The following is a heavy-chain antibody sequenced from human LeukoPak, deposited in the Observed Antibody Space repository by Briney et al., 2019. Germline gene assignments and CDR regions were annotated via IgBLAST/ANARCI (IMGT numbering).Heavy chain of an antibody. CDR1: GYSISNGYY. CDR2: ICYSGST. Sequence: SETLSLTCTVSGYSISNGYYWGWIRQPPGKGLEWIGSICYSGSTYYNPSLKSRVTISVDTSKNQFSLKLSSVTAADTAVYYCASIIGAFDIWGQGTMVTVSS. CDR3: ASIIGAFDI. D-gene: IGHD3-10*01. V-gene: IGHV4-38-2*02. J-gene: IGHJ3*02.